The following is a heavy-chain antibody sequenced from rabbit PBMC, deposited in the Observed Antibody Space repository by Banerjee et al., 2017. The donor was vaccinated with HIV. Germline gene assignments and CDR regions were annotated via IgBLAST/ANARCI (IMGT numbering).Heavy chain of an antibody. CDR1: GFSFSSSYY. Sequence: QEQLVESGGGLVKPGASLTLTCTASGFSFSSSYYMCWVRQAPGKGLEWIACIYGGSSGSTYYASWAKGRFTISKTSSTTVTLQMTSLTAADTATYFCARGGYGDGSYFELWGPGTLVTVS. V-gene: IGHV1S45*01. CDR3: ARGGYGDGSYFEL. CDR2: IYGGSSGST. D-gene: IGHD8-1*01. J-gene: IGHJ4*01.